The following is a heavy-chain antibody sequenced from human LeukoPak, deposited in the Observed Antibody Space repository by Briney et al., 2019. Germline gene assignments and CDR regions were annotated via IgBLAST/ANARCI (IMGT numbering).Heavy chain of an antibody. CDR3: ARVGSSWGFDY. Sequence: GGSLRLSCAASGFTFSSYGMHWVRQAPAKGLEWVAVIWYDGSNKYYADSVKGRFTISRDNSKNTLYLQMNSLRAEDTAVYYCARVGSSWGFDYWGQGTLVTVSS. CDR2: IWYDGSNK. J-gene: IGHJ4*02. V-gene: IGHV3-33*01. D-gene: IGHD6-13*01. CDR1: GFTFSSYG.